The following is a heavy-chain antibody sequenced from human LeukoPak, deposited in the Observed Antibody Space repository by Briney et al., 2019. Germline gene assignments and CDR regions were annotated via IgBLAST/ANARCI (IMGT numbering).Heavy chain of an antibody. CDR3: ARRFLYYFDY. D-gene: IGHD2-21*01. CDR1: GGSISSYY. J-gene: IGHJ4*02. CDR2: IYYSGST. V-gene: IGHV4-59*01. Sequence: SETLSLTCTVSGGSISSYYWSWIRQPPGKGLEWIGYIYYSGSTNYNPSLKSRVTISVDTSKNQFSLKLSSVTAADTAVCYCARRFLYYFDYWGQGTLVTVSS.